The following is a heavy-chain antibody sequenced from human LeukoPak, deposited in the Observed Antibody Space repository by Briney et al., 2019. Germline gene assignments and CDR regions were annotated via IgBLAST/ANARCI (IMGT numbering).Heavy chain of an antibody. CDR3: AKDRVRGVITLADY. V-gene: IGHV3-53*05. CDR2: SYRDGTT. D-gene: IGHD3-10*01. J-gene: IGHJ4*02. CDR1: GFTASTNY. Sequence: PGGSLRLSCAASGFTASTNYMSWVRQAPGKGLEWVSISYRDGTTYYADSVRGRFTFSRDNSKNTLYLQMSSLRAEDTAVYYCAKDRVRGVITLADYWGQGTLVTVSS.